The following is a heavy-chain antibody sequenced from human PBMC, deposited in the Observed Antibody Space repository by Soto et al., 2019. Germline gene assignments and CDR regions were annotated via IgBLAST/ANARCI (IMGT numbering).Heavy chain of an antibody. J-gene: IGHJ6*02. D-gene: IGHD3-9*01. V-gene: IGHV3-23*01. CDR1: GFTFSSYA. Sequence: PGGSLGLSCAAXGFTFSSYAMSWVRQAPGKGLEWVSAISGSGGSTSYADSVKGRFTISRDNSKNTLYMQMNSLRAEDTAVYYCAKATYYAILEWSNMDVWGQGTTVTVSS. CDR3: AKATYYAILEWSNMDV. CDR2: ISGSGGST.